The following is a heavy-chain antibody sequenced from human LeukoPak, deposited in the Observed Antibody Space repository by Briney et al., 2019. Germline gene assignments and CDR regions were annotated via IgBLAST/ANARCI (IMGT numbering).Heavy chain of an antibody. D-gene: IGHD6-19*01. J-gene: IGHJ4*02. Sequence: GESLKISCKVFGYGFTSYWFGGGRQMPGKGLGWMGIIYPGDSDTRYSPSFQGQVTISADKSISTAYLQWSSLKASDTAMYYCVRRTIVVAADFDYWGQGTLVTVSS. CDR1: GYGFTSYW. CDR2: IYPGDSDT. CDR3: VRRTIVVAADFDY. V-gene: IGHV5-51*01.